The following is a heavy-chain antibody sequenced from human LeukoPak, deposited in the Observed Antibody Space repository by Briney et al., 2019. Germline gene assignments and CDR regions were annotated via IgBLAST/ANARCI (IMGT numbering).Heavy chain of an antibody. J-gene: IGHJ4*02. D-gene: IGHD1-20*01. Sequence: SETLSLTCTASGSSINSFYWNWFRQTPGKGLEWIGYIYHSGSTNYNPSLKSRLTMSLDASKKQISLSLSSVTAADTAVYFCARGHNWNDGQDYWGQGILVIVSS. CDR2: IYHSGST. V-gene: IGHV4-59*13. CDR1: GSSINSFY. CDR3: ARGHNWNDGQDY.